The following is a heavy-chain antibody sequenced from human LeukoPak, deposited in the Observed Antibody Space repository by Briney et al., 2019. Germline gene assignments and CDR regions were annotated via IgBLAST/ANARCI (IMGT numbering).Heavy chain of an antibody. CDR3: AIVVEDYDFWSGYNY. D-gene: IGHD3-3*01. J-gene: IGHJ4*02. Sequence: ASVKVSCKASGYTFTGYYMHWVRQAPGQGLEWMGWINPNSGGTNYAQKFQGRVTMTRDTFISTAYMELSRLRSDDTAVYYCAIVVEDYDFWSGYNYWGQGTLVTVSS. CDR2: INPNSGGT. CDR1: GYTFTGYY. V-gene: IGHV1-2*02.